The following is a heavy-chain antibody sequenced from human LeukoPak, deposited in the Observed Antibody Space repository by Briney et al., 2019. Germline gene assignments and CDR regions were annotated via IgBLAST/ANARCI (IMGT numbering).Heavy chain of an antibody. CDR3: ARDNRGSSWYAGRENWFDP. D-gene: IGHD6-13*01. CDR2: INAGNGNT. V-gene: IGHV1-3*01. Sequence: GASVKVSCKASGYTFTSYAMHWVRQAPGQRLEWMGWINAGNGNTKYSQKFQGRVTITRDTSASTAYMELSSLRSEDTAVYYCARDNRGSSWYAGRENWFDPWGQGTLVTVSS. J-gene: IGHJ5*02. CDR1: GYTFTSYA.